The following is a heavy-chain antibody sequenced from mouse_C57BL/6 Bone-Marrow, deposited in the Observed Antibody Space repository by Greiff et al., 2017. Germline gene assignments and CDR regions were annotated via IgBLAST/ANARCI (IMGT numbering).Heavy chain of an antibody. J-gene: IGHJ4*01. Sequence: VQLQESGAELARPGASVKMSCKASGYTFTSYTMHWVKQRPGQGLEWIGYINPSSGYTKYNQKFKDKATLAADKSSSTAYMQLSSLTSEDSADYYGERWGRSVHYAMDDWGQGTSVTGSS. CDR1: GYTFTSYT. V-gene: IGHV1-4*01. D-gene: IGHD1-1*01. CDR2: INPSSGYT. CDR3: ERWGRSVHYAMDD.